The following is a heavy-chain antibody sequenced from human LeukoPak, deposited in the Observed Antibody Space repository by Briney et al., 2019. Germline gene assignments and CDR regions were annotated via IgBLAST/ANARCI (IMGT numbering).Heavy chain of an antibody. J-gene: IGHJ6*02. CDR1: GGSISSYY. V-gene: IGHV4-59*01. CDR3: ARGFSSWYFGGYYYGMDV. CDR2: IYYSGST. D-gene: IGHD6-13*01. Sequence: SETLSLTCTVSGGSISSYYWSWIRQPPGKGLEGSGYIYYSGSTNYNPSLKSRVTISVDTSKNQFSLKLSSVTAADTAVYYCARGFSSWYFGGYYYGMDVWGQGTTVTVSS.